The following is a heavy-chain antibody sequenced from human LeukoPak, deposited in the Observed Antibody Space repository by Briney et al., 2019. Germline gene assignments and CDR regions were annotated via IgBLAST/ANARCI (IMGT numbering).Heavy chain of an antibody. V-gene: IGHV4-34*01. D-gene: IGHD2-2*01. Sequence: PSETLSLTCAVYGGSFSGYYWSWIRQPPGKGLEWIGEINHSGSTNYNPSLKSRVTISVDTSKNQFSLKLSSVAAADTAVYYCARKRYCSSTSCYNWFDPWGQGTLATVSS. CDR3: ARKRYCSSTSCYNWFDP. CDR2: INHSGST. CDR1: GGSFSGYY. J-gene: IGHJ5*02.